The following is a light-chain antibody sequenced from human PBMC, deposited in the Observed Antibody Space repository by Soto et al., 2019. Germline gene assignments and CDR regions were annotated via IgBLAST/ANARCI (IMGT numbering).Light chain of an antibody. V-gene: IGKV3-20*01. CDR3: QQYGSSRIT. CDR2: GAS. CDR1: QSVSSY. Sequence: EIVLTQSPATLSLSPGERATLSCMASQSVSSYLAWYQQKPGQAPRLLIYGASSRATGIPDRFSGSGSGTDFTLTISRLEPEDFAVYYCQQYGSSRITFGQGTRLEIK. J-gene: IGKJ5*01.